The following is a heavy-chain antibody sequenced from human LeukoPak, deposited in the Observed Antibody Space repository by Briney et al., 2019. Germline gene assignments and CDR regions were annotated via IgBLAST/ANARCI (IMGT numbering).Heavy chain of an antibody. CDR2: ISGSGDFT. V-gene: IGHV3-23*01. CDR1: GFTFNTHA. J-gene: IGHJ3*02. Sequence: GGSLRLSCAASGFTFNTHAMTWVRQAPGKGLEWVSVISGSGDFTYYADSVKGRFTISRDNSKNTLYLQMNSLRAEDTAVYYCASNLVAGTFDIWGQGTMVTVSS. D-gene: IGHD6-19*01. CDR3: ASNLVAGTFDI.